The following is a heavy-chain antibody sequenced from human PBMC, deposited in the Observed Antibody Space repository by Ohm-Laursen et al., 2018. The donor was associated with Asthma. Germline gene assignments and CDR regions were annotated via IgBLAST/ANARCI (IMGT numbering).Heavy chain of an antibody. V-gene: IGHV3-74*01. Sequence: GSLRLSCTASGFTFSSYWMHWVRQTPGKGLVWVSRINSDGSTTSYADSVKGRFTISRDNAKNTLYLQMNSLRAEDTAVYYCTRTTATGSGGPIPPNFWGRGTLVTVSS. CDR1: GFTFSSYW. J-gene: IGHJ4*02. CDR3: TRTTATGSGGPIPPNF. CDR2: INSDGSTT. D-gene: IGHD2-2*02.